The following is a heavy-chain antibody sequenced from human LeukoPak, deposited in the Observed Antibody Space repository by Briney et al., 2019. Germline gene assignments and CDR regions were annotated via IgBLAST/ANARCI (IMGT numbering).Heavy chain of an antibody. V-gene: IGHV1-69*13. CDR3: ASVDWYSSSPYY. Sequence: GASVKVSCKASGGTFSSYAISWVRQAPGQGLEWMGGIIPIFGTANYAQKFQGRVTITADESTSTAYMELSSLRSEDTAVYYCASVDWYSSSPYYWGQGTLVTVSS. D-gene: IGHD6-13*01. J-gene: IGHJ4*02. CDR2: IIPIFGTA. CDR1: GGTFSSYA.